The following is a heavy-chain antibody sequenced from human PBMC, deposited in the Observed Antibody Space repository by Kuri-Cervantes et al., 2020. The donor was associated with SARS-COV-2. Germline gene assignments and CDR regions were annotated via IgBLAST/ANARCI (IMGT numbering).Heavy chain of an antibody. CDR2: IWYGGSNK. CDR1: GFTFSSYG. D-gene: IGHD6-13*01. CDR3: AKDHFGLAASPGQVAFDY. J-gene: IGHJ4*02. Sequence: GESLKISCAASGFTFSSYGMHWVRQAPGKGLEWVAVIWYGGSNKYYADSVKGRFTISRDNSKNTLYLQMNSLRAEDTAVYYCAKDHFGLAASPGQVAFDYWGQGTLVTVSS. V-gene: IGHV3-30*02.